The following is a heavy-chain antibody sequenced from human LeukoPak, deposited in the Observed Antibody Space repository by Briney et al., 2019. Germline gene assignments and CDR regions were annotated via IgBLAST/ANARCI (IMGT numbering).Heavy chain of an antibody. Sequence: ASVKVSRKASGYTFTGYLIHWVRQAPGQGLEYMGWINPNSGGTNYAQKFQGRVTMTRDTSTSTASMELSRLRSDDTAVYYCARDLSTSANWELDYWGQGTLVTVSS. V-gene: IGHV1-2*02. D-gene: IGHD6-25*01. CDR2: INPNSGGT. CDR3: ARDLSTSANWELDY. J-gene: IGHJ4*02. CDR1: GYTFTGYL.